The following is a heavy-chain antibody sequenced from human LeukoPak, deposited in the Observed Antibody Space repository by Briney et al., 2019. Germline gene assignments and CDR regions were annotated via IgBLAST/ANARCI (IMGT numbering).Heavy chain of an antibody. D-gene: IGHD6-19*01. CDR2: FDPENGGT. CDR1: GYTLTELS. V-gene: IGHV1-24*01. J-gene: IGHJ3*02. Sequence: ASVKVSCKVSGYTLTELSMHWVRQAPGQGLEWMGGFDPENGGTNYAQKFQGRVTMTEDTSTDIAYMELSSLRSEDTAVYYCATAVVVAVACNVAGDIWAQGTRVSVSS. CDR3: ATAVVVAVACNVAGDI.